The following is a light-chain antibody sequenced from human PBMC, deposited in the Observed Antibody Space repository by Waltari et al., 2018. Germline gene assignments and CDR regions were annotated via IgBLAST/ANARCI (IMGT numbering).Light chain of an antibody. V-gene: IGKV3-11*01. CDR2: DAS. Sequence: EIVLTQSPPTLSLSPGERATLSCRASQSVSNYLAWNQQRPGQAPRVLIYDASSRATGIPTRFSGSGSGTDFTLTISSLQPEDSAVYYCQQRVHWPMYTFGQGTKLEIK. J-gene: IGKJ2*01. CDR3: QQRVHWPMYT. CDR1: QSVSNY.